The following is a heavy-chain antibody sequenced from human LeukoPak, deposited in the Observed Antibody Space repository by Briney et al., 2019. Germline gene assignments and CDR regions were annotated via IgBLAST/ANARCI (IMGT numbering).Heavy chain of an antibody. CDR3: ARGNYVWGTYRPYYFDS. D-gene: IGHD3-16*02. CDR2: FYHSGST. CDR1: GYSISSGHY. J-gene: IGHJ4*02. Sequence: PSETLSLTCAVSGYSISSGHYCGWIRRPPGKGLEWIASFYHSGSTYYNPSLKSRVTISVDTSKNQFSLKLSSVTAADTAVYYCARGNYVWGTYRPYYFDSWGQGALVTVSS. V-gene: IGHV4-38-2*01.